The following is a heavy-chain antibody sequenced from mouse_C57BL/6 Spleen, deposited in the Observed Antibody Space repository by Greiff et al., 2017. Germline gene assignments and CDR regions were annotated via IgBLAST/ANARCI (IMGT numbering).Heavy chain of an antibody. D-gene: IGHD2-5*01. CDR1: GYTFTSYW. J-gene: IGHJ2*01. CDR3: ARGSFSNYPYY. CDR2: IDPSDSYT. Sequence: QVQLQQPGAELVKPGASVKLSCKASGYTFTSYWMQWVKQRPGQGLEWIGEIDPSDSYTNYNQKFKGKATLTVDTSSSTAYMQLSSLTSEDSAFYYGARGSFSNYPYYWGQGTTLTVSS. V-gene: IGHV1-50*01.